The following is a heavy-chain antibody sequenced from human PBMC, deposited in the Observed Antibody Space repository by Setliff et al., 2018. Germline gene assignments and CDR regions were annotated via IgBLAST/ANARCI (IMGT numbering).Heavy chain of an antibody. D-gene: IGHD3-3*01. CDR1: GYTFINYG. V-gene: IGHV1-18*01. Sequence: ASVKVSCKTSGYTFINYGLSWMRQAPGQGLEWMGWISGYNGNTDYAQNLQGRVTMTIDTSTSTAHMELRSLRSDDTAVYYCARVPRLEWLLPTFDSWGQGTLVTSPQ. CDR3: ARVPRLEWLLPTFDS. CDR2: ISGYNGNT. J-gene: IGHJ4*02.